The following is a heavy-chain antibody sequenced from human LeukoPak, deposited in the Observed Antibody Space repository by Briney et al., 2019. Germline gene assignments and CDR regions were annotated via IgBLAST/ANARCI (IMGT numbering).Heavy chain of an antibody. CDR1: GYTFDDYG. CDR2: INWNGGST. J-gene: IGHJ1*01. D-gene: IGHD5-24*01. Sequence: GGSLRLSCAGSGYTFDDYGMRWVRQAPGKGLECVAGINWNGGSTGYAASVTGRCTISRDNAKNALYLEMNSLRAEDTAFYYCARLGRDGYTYGAAYWGQGTLVTVSS. CDR3: ARLGRDGYTYGAAY. V-gene: IGHV3-20*04.